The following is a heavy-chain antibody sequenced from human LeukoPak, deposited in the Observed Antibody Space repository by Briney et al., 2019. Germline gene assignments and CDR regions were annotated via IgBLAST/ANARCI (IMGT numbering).Heavy chain of an antibody. Sequence: PGRSLRLSCAASGFTFDDYAMHWVRQAPGKGLEWVSGISWNSGSIGYADSVKGRFTISRGNAKNSLYLQMNSLRAEDMALYYCAKDSNSVPGYSSGWFDYWGQGTLVTVSS. D-gene: IGHD6-19*01. J-gene: IGHJ4*02. V-gene: IGHV3-9*03. CDR1: GFTFDDYA. CDR2: ISWNSGSI. CDR3: AKDSNSVPGYSSGWFDY.